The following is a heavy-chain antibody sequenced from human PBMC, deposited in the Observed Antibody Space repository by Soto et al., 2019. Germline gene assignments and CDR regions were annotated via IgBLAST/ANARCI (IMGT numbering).Heavy chain of an antibody. D-gene: IGHD1-26*01. CDR3: ARIQRYGKKLIDY. Sequence: RASVKVSCKASGYTFTGYYMHWVRQAPGQGLEWMGWINPNSGGTNYAQKFQGWVTMTRDTSISTAYMELSRLRSDDTAVYYCARIQRYGKKLIDYWGQGTLVTVSS. CDR2: INPNSGGT. J-gene: IGHJ4*02. V-gene: IGHV1-2*04. CDR1: GYTFTGYY.